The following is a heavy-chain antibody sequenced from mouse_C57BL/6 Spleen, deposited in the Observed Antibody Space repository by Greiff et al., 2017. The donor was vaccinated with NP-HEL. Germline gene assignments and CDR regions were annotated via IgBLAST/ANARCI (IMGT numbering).Heavy chain of an antibody. V-gene: IGHV1-52*01. J-gene: IGHJ1*03. Sequence: QVQLQQPGAELVRPGSSVKLSCKASGYTFTSYWMHWVKQRPIQGLEWIGNIDPSDSETHYNQKFKDKATLTVDKSSSTAYMQLSSLTSEDSAVYYCARVSTYGNYEGYFDVWGTGTTVTVSS. CDR3: ARVSTYGNYEGYFDV. CDR1: GYTFTSYW. CDR2: IDPSDSET. D-gene: IGHD2-1*01.